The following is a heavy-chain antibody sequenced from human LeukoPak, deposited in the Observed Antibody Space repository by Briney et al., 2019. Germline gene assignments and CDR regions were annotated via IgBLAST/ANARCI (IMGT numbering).Heavy chain of an antibody. Sequence: PGGSLRLSCAASGFTFSSYSMNWVRQAPGKGLEWVSSISSSSSYIYYADSVKGRFTISRDIAKNSLYLQMNSVRAEDTAVYYCASGYSSTPLDYWGQGTLVTVSS. J-gene: IGHJ4*02. CDR1: GFTFSSYS. CDR3: ASGYSSTPLDY. D-gene: IGHD2-21*01. CDR2: ISSSSSYI. V-gene: IGHV3-21*01.